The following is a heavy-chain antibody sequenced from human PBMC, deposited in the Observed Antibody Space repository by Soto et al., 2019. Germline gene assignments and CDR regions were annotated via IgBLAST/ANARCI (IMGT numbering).Heavy chain of an antibody. V-gene: IGHV3-53*01. CDR1: GFSVSSSH. Sequence: GGSLRLSCAASGFSVSSSHMIWVRQAPGKGLEWVTVIYSGGATYYAVSVKGRFTISRDRSKNTVYLQMDGLRTEDTAVYHCAKLGPYGSESYSFRYKWIDPWGQGT. D-gene: IGHD3-10*01. J-gene: IGHJ5*02. CDR3: AKLGPYGSESYSFRYKWIDP. CDR2: IYSGGAT.